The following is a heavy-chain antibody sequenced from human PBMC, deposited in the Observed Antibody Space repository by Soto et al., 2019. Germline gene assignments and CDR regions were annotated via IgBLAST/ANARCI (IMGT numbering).Heavy chain of an antibody. D-gene: IGHD6-13*01. CDR3: ARFWGPVTAAVDDY. CDR2: IYYSGST. CDR1: SAPVSSSTYT. V-gene: IGHV4-39*01. Sequence: SETLSLTCTVSSAPVSSSTYTWGWIRQPPGKGLEWIGSIYYSGSTYYNPSLNSRVTVSVDTSKNQFSLKVTSVTAADTAVYYCARFWGPVTAAVDDYWGQGTLVTVSS. J-gene: IGHJ4*02.